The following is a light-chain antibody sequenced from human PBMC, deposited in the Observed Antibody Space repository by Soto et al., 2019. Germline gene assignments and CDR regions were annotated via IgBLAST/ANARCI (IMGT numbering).Light chain of an antibody. Sequence: QSALTQPASVSGSPGQSITISCTGTSNDVGGYNFVSWYQQHPGKAPKLMIYDVSNRPSGVSDRFSGSKSGNTASLTISGLQAEDEADYYCSSHTSNNTVIFGGGTKVTVL. CDR2: DVS. CDR1: SNDVGGYNF. J-gene: IGLJ2*01. CDR3: SSHTSNNTVI. V-gene: IGLV2-14*03.